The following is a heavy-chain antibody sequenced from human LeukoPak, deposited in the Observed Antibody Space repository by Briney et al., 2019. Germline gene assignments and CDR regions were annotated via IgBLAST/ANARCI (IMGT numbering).Heavy chain of an antibody. CDR1: GGSFSGYY. CDR3: PRAGYSSGWYSNY. CDR2: INHSGST. J-gene: IGHJ4*02. Sequence: SETLSLTCAVYGGSFSGYYWSWIRQPPGKGLEWIGEINHSGSTNYNPSLKSRVTISVDTSKNQFSLKLSSVTAADTAVYYCPRAGYSSGWYSNYWGQGTLVTVSS. D-gene: IGHD6-19*01. V-gene: IGHV4-34*01.